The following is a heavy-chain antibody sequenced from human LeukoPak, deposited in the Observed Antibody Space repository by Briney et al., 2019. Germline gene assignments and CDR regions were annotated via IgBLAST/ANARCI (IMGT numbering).Heavy chain of an antibody. CDR2: MNPNSGNT. CDR3: ARGVSFGIYYYYYCMDV. D-gene: IGHD3-10*01. V-gene: IGHV1-8*01. Sequence: ASVKVSCKASGYTFTSYDINWVRQAPGQGLEWMGWMNPNSGNTGYAQKFQGRVTMTRNTSISTAYMELSSLRSEDTAVYYCARGVSFGIYYYYYCMDVWGKGTTVTISS. J-gene: IGHJ6*03. CDR1: GYTFTSYD.